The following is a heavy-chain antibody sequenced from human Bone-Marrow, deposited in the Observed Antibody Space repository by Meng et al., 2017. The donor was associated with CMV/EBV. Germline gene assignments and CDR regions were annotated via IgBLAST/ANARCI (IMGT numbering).Heavy chain of an antibody. CDR3: ARMIGYDILTGYRASDY. V-gene: IGHV5-51*01. D-gene: IGHD3-9*01. CDR1: GYSFTSYW. Sequence: KVSCKGSGYSFTSYWITWLRQMPGKGLEWMGIIYPGDSDTRYSPSFQGQVTISADKSISTAYLQWSSLKASDTAMYYCARMIGYDILTGYRASDYWGQGTLVTVSS. CDR2: IYPGDSDT. J-gene: IGHJ4*02.